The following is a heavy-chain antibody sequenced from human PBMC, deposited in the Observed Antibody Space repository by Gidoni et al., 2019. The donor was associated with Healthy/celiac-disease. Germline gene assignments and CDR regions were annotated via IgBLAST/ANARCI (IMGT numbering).Heavy chain of an antibody. CDR3: ARAITRLYDFWSGYYTDYYYYYMDV. CDR1: GYSISSGYY. V-gene: IGHV4-38-2*01. J-gene: IGHJ6*03. D-gene: IGHD3-3*01. CDR2: IYHSGST. Sequence: SGYSISSGYYWGWIRQPPGKGLEWIGSIYHSGSTYYNPSLKSRVTISVDTSKNQFSLTLSSVTAADTAVYYCARAITRLYDFWSGYYTDYYYYYMDVWGKGTTVTVSS.